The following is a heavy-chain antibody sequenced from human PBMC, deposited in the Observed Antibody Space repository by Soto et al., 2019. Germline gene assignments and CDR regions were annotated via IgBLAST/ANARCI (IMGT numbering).Heavy chain of an antibody. CDR2: ITPIFGTA. D-gene: IGHD3-16*02. CDR3: AREGLYAGLDY. V-gene: IGHV1-69*06. J-gene: IGHJ4*02. Sequence: SVKVSCKASGGTFSSYAISWVRQAPGQGLEWMGGITPIFGTANYAQKFQGRVTITADKSTSTAYMELSSLRSEDTAVYYCAREGLYAGLDYWGQGTLVTVSS. CDR1: GGTFSSYA.